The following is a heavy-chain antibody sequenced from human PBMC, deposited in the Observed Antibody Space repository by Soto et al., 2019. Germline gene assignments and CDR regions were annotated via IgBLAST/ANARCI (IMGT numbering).Heavy chain of an antibody. Sequence: EVQLVESGGGLVKPGGSLRLSCAASGFTFNNAWMNWVRQAPGKGLEWVGRIKTKTGGGTTDYAAPVKGRFTISRDDSKTTRYLQITSLKTEDTAVYYCTTATPRSQGLVLEPLSYWYFDLWGRGTLVTFSS. D-gene: IGHD6-19*01. CDR2: IKTKTGGGTT. CDR3: TTATPRSQGLVLEPLSYWYFDL. J-gene: IGHJ2*01. V-gene: IGHV3-15*07. CDR1: GFTFNNAW.